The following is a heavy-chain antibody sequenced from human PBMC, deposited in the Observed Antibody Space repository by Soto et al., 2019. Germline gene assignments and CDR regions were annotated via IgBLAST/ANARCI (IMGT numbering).Heavy chain of an antibody. V-gene: IGHV4-30-4*01. CDR1: GGSISSGDYY. J-gene: IGHJ5*02. CDR2: IYYSGST. D-gene: IGHD3-3*01. CDR3: ARIVSRITIFGVVIPQQWFDP. Sequence: RSLTCTVSGGSISSGDYYWSWIRQPPGKGLEWIGYIYYSGSTYYNPSLKSRVTISVDTSKNQFSLKLSSVTAADTAVYYCARIVSRITIFGVVIPQQWFDPWGQGPLGTAPQ.